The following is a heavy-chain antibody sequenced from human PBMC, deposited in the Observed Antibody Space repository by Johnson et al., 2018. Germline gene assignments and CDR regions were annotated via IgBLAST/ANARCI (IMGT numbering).Heavy chain of an antibody. V-gene: IGHV3-23*04. CDR2: IGSVGSPT. CDR1: EFHFRTYA. CDR3: AKVLAYGIDVMDV. Sequence: EVQLVETGGVLVLPGGSLRLSCAASEFHFRTYAMAWVRQATGRGLEWVSSIGSVGSPTFYADSVKGRFTISRDNFKNTMSVQMNSLSAEDTAVYFCAKVLAYGIDVMDVWGQGTSVTVSS. D-gene: IGHD2-21*01. J-gene: IGHJ6*02.